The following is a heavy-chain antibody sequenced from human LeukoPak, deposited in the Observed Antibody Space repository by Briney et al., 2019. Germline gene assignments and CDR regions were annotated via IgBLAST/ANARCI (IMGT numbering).Heavy chain of an antibody. D-gene: IGHD6-19*01. V-gene: IGHV3-21*04. J-gene: IGHJ4*02. CDR3: ARGDKIRLGSPIVHSSGWYMFDY. Sequence: PGGSLRLSCAASGFTFSSYSMNWVRQAPGKGLEWVSSISSSSSYRYYADSVKGRFTISRDNAKNSLYLQMNSLRAEDTALYYCARGDKIRLGSPIVHSSGWYMFDYWGQGTLVTVSS. CDR1: GFTFSSYS. CDR2: ISSSSSYR.